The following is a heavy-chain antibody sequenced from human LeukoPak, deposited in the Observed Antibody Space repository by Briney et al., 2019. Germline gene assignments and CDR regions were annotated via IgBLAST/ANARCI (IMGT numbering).Heavy chain of an antibody. Sequence: GGSLRLSCAASGFTFSDYYMSWIRQAPGKGLEWVSYISPSSSYTDYADSVKGRFTISRDNAKNSLYLQMNSLRAEDTAVYSCAKFSPMTASHYFDFWGPGTLGSVSS. V-gene: IGHV3-11*03. CDR1: GFTFSDYY. CDR2: ISPSSSYT. CDR3: AKFSPMTASHYFDF. D-gene: IGHD2-21*02. J-gene: IGHJ4*01.